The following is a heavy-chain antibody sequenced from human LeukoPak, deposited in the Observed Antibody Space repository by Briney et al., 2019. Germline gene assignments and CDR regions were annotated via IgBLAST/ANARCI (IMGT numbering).Heavy chain of an antibody. V-gene: IGHV4-59*01. Sequence: SETLSLTCTVSGGSISSYYWSWIRQPLGKGLEWIGYIYDSGTTNYNPSLKSRVTISVDTATNQFSLKLRSVTAADTAVYYCARDFSAAFDIWGQGTMVTVSS. J-gene: IGHJ3*02. CDR3: ARDFSAAFDI. CDR1: GGSISSYY. D-gene: IGHD2/OR15-2a*01. CDR2: IYDSGTT.